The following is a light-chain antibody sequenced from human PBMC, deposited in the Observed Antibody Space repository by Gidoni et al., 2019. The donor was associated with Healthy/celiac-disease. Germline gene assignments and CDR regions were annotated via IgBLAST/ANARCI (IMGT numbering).Light chain of an antibody. Sequence: EIVLTQSPATLSLSPGERATLSCRASQSVSSYLAWYQQKPGQALRLLIYDASNRATGIPARFSGSGSGTDFTLTISSLEPEDFAVYYCQQRSNWPPDLTFXGXTKVEIK. V-gene: IGKV3-11*01. CDR2: DAS. J-gene: IGKJ4*01. CDR1: QSVSSY. CDR3: QQRSNWPPDLT.